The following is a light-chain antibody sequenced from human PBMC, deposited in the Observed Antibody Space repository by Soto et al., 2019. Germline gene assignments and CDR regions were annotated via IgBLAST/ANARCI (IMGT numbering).Light chain of an antibody. CDR2: DVS. CDR3: SSYTTPTARL. V-gene: IGLV2-14*01. Sequence: QSALTQPASVSGSPGQSITISCTGTSSDVGGYNYVSWYQQHPGKAPKLMIYDVSNRPSGVSDRFSGSKSGNTASLTISGLQAEDEADYYCSSYTTPTARLFGGGTKLTVL. J-gene: IGLJ2*01. CDR1: SSDVGGYNY.